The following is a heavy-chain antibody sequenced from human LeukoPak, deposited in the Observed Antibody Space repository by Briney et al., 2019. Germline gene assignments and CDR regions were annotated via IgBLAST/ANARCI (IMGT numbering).Heavy chain of an antibody. D-gene: IGHD1-7*01. V-gene: IGHV1-69*05. J-gene: IGHJ6*03. CDR2: IIPIFGTA. CDR1: GGTFSSYA. CDR3: AGGITGTTPYYYYNMDV. Sequence: GASVKVSCKASGGTFSSYAISWVRQAPGQGLEWMGGIIPIFGTANYAQKFQGRVTITTDESTSTAYMELSSLRSEDTAVYYCAGGITGTTPYYYYNMDVWGKGTTVTVSS.